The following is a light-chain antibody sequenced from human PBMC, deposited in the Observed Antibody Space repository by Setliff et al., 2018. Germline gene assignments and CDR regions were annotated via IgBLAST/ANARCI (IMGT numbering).Light chain of an antibody. J-gene: IGLJ2*01. CDR2: EVT. Sequence: QSVLTQPASVSGSPGQSITISCTGTINDIGTFNLVSWYQQYPGKAPKPMIYEVTKRPSGVSNRFSGSKSGNTASLTISGLQAEDEADYYCCSYAGSALFVVFGGGTKVTVL. CDR1: INDIGTFNL. CDR3: CSYAGSALFVV. V-gene: IGLV2-23*02.